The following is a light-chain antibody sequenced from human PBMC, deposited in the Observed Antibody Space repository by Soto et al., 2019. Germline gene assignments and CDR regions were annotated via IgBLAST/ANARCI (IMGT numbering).Light chain of an antibody. CDR2: GAS. CDR1: QSVSSIY. Sequence: EIVWTQSPGTLSLSPGERATLSCRASQSVSSIYLAWYQQKPGQAPRLLIYGASNRATGVPDRFSGGGSATDFTLTISRLEPGDFAVYYCQQYDDSPLTFGGGTKVDIK. J-gene: IGKJ4*01. V-gene: IGKV3-20*01. CDR3: QQYDDSPLT.